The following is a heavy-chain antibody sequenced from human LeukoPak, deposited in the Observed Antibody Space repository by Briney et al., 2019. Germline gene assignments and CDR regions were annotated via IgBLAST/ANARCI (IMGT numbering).Heavy chain of an antibody. CDR2: IKQDGSET. V-gene: IGHV3-7*01. Sequence: GGSLRLSCAASGFAFSSSWMSWVRQAPGKGLEWVANIKQDGSETYYVDSLKGRFTVSRDNAKNSVYLQMNNLRAEDTAVYYCARRAPGYCITTSCPDTYYYYYYMDVWGKGTTVAVSS. D-gene: IGHD2-2*01. J-gene: IGHJ6*03. CDR1: GFAFSSSW. CDR3: ARRAPGYCITTSCPDTYYYYYYMDV.